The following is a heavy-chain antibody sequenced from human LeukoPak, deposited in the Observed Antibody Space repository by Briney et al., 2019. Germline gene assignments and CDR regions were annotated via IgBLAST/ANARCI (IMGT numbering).Heavy chain of an antibody. J-gene: IGHJ4*02. Sequence: GGSLRLSCAASGFTFSSYGMNWVRQAPGKGLEWVSAISGSGGSTYYADSVKGRFTISRDNSKNALYLQMNSLRAEDTAVYYCARDRGWNLYDYWGQGTLVTVSS. D-gene: IGHD1-7*01. CDR3: ARDRGWNLYDY. CDR1: GFTFSSYG. CDR2: ISGSGGST. V-gene: IGHV3-23*01.